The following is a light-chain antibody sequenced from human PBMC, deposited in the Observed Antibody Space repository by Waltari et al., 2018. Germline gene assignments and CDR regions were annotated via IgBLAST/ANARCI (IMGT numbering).Light chain of an antibody. J-gene: IGKJ1*01. Sequence: DIQMTQSPSSLSASVGDRVTITCRASQSISSYLNWYQQKPGKAPKVLICAASSLQSGVPSRFTGSGSGTDFTLTISGLQPEDFVTYYCQQSYSTPWTFGQGTKVEIK. CDR2: AAS. V-gene: IGKV1-39*01. CDR3: QQSYSTPWT. CDR1: QSISSY.